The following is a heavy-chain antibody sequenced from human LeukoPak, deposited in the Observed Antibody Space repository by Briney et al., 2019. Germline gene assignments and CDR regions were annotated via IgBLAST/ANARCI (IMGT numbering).Heavy chain of an antibody. CDR3: AKRGAEVGATVAPGDY. D-gene: IGHD1-26*01. CDR2: IKQDGGEK. J-gene: IGHJ4*02. CDR1: GFTFSSYG. V-gene: IGHV3-7*03. Sequence: GGSLRLSCAASGFTFSSYGMHWVRQAPGKGLEWVASIKQDGGEKYYVGAVKGRFTISRDNAKNSLYLQMNSLRAEDTAVYYCAKRGAEVGATVAPGDYWGQGTLVTVSS.